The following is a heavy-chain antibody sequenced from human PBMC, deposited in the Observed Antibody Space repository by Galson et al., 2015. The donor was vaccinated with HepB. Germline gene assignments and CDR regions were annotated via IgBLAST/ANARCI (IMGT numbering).Heavy chain of an antibody. Sequence: ETLSLTCTVSGGSIISSYWSWIRQPPGKGLEWIGYIYYSGSTNYNPSLKSRVTISVDTSKNQFSLKLSSVTAADTAFYYCARGRNTVTTRWFDPWGQGTLVTVSS. J-gene: IGHJ5*02. CDR2: IYYSGST. D-gene: IGHD4-17*01. CDR3: ARGRNTVTTRWFDP. CDR1: GGSIISSY. V-gene: IGHV4-59*08.